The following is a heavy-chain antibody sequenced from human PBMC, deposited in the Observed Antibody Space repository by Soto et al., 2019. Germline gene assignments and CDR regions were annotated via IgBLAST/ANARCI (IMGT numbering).Heavy chain of an antibody. CDR1: RGTFSRYT. Sequence: QVQLVQSGAEVKKPGSRVKVSCKASRGTFSRYTFTWVRQAPGQGLEWMGRIIPILDIPNYAQNFQGRVTITADKSTSTAYMELSSLRSDDTAVYDCASHFTGVLVLGTSPPGGDNYGWDVWGQGTTVTVS. J-gene: IGHJ6*02. V-gene: IGHV1-69*02. CDR3: ASHFTGVLVLGTSPPGGDNYGWDV. D-gene: IGHD2-8*02. CDR2: IIPILDIP.